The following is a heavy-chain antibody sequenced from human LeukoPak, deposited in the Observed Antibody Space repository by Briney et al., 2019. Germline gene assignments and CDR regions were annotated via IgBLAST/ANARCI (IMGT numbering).Heavy chain of an antibody. V-gene: IGHV3-23*01. D-gene: IGHD3-3*01. Sequence: GGSLRLSCAASGFTFSSYAMSWVRQAPGKGLEWVSAISGSGGSTYYADSVKGRFTISRDNSKNTLYLQMNSLRAEDTAVYYCAKARTYDFWNGYLVLDGTFDIWGQGTMVTVSS. J-gene: IGHJ3*02. CDR3: AKARTYDFWNGYLVLDGTFDI. CDR2: ISGSGGST. CDR1: GFTFSSYA.